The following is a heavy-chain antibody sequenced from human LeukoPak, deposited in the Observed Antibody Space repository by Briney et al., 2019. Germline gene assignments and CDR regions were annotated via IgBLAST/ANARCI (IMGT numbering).Heavy chain of an antibody. Sequence: SGGSLRLSCAASGFTFSSYWMSWVRQAPGKGLEWVSAISSSGGSTCYADSVKGRFTISRDTSKNTLYLQMNSLRAEDTAVYYCAKDRPLNWGYYFDYWGQGTLVTVSS. CDR2: ISSSGGST. CDR1: GFTFSSYW. V-gene: IGHV3-23*01. J-gene: IGHJ4*02. CDR3: AKDRPLNWGYYFDY. D-gene: IGHD7-27*01.